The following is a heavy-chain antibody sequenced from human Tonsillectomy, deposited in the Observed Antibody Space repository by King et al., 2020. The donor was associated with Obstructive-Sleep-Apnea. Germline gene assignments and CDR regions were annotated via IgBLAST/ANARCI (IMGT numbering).Heavy chain of an antibody. CDR1: GYSFTSYW. D-gene: IGHD2-15*01. CDR2: IYPGDSDT. CDR3: ARSGYCSGGSCSNYYYYGMDV. Sequence: QLVQSGAEVKKPGESLKISCKGSGYSFTSYWIGWVRQMPGKGLEWMGIIYPGDSDTRYSPSFQGRVTISADKSISTAYLQWSSLKASDTAMYYCARSGYCSGGSCSNYYYYGMDVWGQGTTVTVSS. V-gene: IGHV5-51*01. J-gene: IGHJ6*02.